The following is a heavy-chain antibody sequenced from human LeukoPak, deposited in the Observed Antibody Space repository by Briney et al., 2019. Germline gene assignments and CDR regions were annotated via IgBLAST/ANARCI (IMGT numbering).Heavy chain of an antibody. CDR1: GFTFSSYW. J-gene: IGHJ4*02. Sequence: GGPLRLSCAASGFTFSSYWMHWVRQAPGKGLVWVSRINTDGSSTSYADSVKGRFTISRDNAKNTLYLQMNSLRAEDTAVYYCARSEWELLGDYWGQGTLVTVSS. V-gene: IGHV3-74*01. CDR2: INTDGSST. D-gene: IGHD1-26*01. CDR3: ARSEWELLGDY.